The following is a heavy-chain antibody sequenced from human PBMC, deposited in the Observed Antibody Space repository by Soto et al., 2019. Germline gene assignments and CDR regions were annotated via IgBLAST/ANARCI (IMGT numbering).Heavy chain of an antibody. CDR3: ARDTVLFDY. J-gene: IGHJ4*02. Sequence: GGSLRLSCAASGFTFSDYMSWIRQAPGKGLEWVSYISSSGSTIYYADSVKGRFTISRDNAKNSLYLQMNSLRAEDTAVYYCARDTVLFDYWGQGTLVTVYS. V-gene: IGHV3-11*01. D-gene: IGHD4-17*01. CDR1: GFTFSDY. CDR2: ISSSGSTI.